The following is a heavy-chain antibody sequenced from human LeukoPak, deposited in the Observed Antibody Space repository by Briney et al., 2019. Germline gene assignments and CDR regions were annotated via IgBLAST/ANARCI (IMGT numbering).Heavy chain of an antibody. CDR3: ARQAYDSSGYPGLPDAFDI. CDR1: GGSISSSNW. Sequence: PSETLSLTCAVSGGSISSSNWWSWVRQPPGKGLEWIGEIYHSGSTNYNPSLKSRVTISVDTSKNQFSLKLSSVTAADTAVYYCARQAYDSSGYPGLPDAFDIWGQGTMVTVSS. CDR2: IYHSGST. J-gene: IGHJ3*02. V-gene: IGHV4-4*02. D-gene: IGHD3-22*01.